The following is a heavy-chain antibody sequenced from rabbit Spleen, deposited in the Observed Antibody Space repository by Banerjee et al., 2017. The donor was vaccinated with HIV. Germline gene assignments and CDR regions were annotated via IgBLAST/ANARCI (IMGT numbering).Heavy chain of an antibody. D-gene: IGHD6-1*01. CDR2: IYTGSDIT. J-gene: IGHJ3*01. V-gene: IGHV1S45*01. CDR3: ARTPAGVGGYANAITRLDL. CDR1: GFSFSSSYW. Sequence: QEQLVESGGDLVKPEGSLTLTCTASGFSFSSSYWMCWVRQAPGKGLEWIACIYTGSDITYYANWAKGRFTITRSTSLNTVTLQLNSLTAADTATYFCARTPAGVGGYANAITRLDLWGPGTLVTVS.